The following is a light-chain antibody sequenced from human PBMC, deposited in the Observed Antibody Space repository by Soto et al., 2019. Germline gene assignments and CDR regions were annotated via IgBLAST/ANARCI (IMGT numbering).Light chain of an antibody. CDR3: QQYGNSPWT. CDR2: GAS. J-gene: IGKJ1*01. Sequence: EIVLTQSPGTLSLSPWERATLSCRASQSVASRNLAWYQQKPGQAPRLLIYGASSRATGIPDRFSGSGSGTDFTLTISRLEPEDFAVYYCQQYGNSPWTFGQGTKVDIK. CDR1: QSVASRN. V-gene: IGKV3-20*01.